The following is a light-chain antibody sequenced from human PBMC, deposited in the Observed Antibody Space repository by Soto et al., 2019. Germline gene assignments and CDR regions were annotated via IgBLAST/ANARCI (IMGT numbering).Light chain of an antibody. CDR2: VAS. CDR3: QQYNVWPLT. Sequence: EIVMTQSPATLSVSPGERATLSCRASQSVSSNLAWYQQKPGQTPKLLFYVASTRATGIPARFSGSGSGTEFTLIISRLQSEEFAVYYCQQYNVWPLTFGGGTKVEFK. J-gene: IGKJ4*01. V-gene: IGKV3-15*01. CDR1: QSVSSN.